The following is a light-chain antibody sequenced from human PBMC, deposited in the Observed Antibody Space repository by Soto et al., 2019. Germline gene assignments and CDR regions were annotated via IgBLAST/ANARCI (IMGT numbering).Light chain of an antibody. J-gene: IGKJ4*01. CDR2: AAS. CDR3: QQSYTTPLT. Sequence: DIQMTQAPSSLSAAVVDIVTPTFRASQGIRNDLGWYQQKPGKAPKRLIYAASSLESGVPSRFSGSGSGTYFTLTISSLQPEDLATYYCQQSYTTPLTFGGGTKVDIK. V-gene: IGKV1-39*01. CDR1: QGIRND.